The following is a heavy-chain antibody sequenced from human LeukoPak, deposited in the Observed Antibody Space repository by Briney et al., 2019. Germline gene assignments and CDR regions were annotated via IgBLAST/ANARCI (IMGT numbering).Heavy chain of an antibody. CDR1: GYSFTRYG. J-gene: IGHJ4*02. CDR3: ASGDKGSYGGLFDY. D-gene: IGHD5-18*01. CDR2: IIPIFGTA. Sequence: GASVKVSCKASGYSFTRYGISWVRQAPGQGLEWMGGIIPIFGTANYAQKFQGRVTITADESTSTAYMELSSLRSEDTAVYYCASGDKGSYGGLFDYWGQGTLVTVSS. V-gene: IGHV1-69*13.